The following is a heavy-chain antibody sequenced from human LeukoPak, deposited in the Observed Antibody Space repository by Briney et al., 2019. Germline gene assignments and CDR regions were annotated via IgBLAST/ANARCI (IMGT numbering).Heavy chain of an antibody. CDR2: VSYDGSNK. J-gene: IGHJ4*02. Sequence: GGSLRLSCAASGFTFSNSGMHWARQAPGKGLEWVAVVSYDGSNKYYADSVKGRFSISRDNSKNTVYLQMNSLRAEDTAVYYRAKGSPRFYDILDYWGQGTLITVSS. CDR1: GFTFSNSG. V-gene: IGHV3-30*18. CDR3: AKGSPRFYDILDY. D-gene: IGHD3-9*01.